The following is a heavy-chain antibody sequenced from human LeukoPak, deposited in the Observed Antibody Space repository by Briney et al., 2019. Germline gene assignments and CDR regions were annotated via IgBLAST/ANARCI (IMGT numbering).Heavy chain of an antibody. CDR1: GYTFTSYG. J-gene: IGHJ4*02. D-gene: IGHD6-19*01. CDR2: ISAYNGNT. CDR3: ARSYSSGWYGGMSDY. V-gene: IGHV1-18*01. Sequence: ASVKVSCKASGYTFTSYGISWVRQAPGQGLEWMGWISAYNGNTNYAQKLQGRVTMTTDTSTSTAYMELRSLGSDDTAVYYCARSYSSGWYGGMSDYWGQGTLVTVSS.